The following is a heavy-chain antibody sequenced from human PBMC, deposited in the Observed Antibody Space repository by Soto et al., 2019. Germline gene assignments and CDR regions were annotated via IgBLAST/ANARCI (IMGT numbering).Heavy chain of an antibody. D-gene: IGHD5-18*01. CDR2: ISADNGNT. V-gene: IGHV1-18*01. CDR3: ARCIQKDYYYGMDV. Sequence: QAQLVQSGAEVKKPGASVKVSCKASGYTFYSHSISWVRQAPGQGLEWMGRISADNGNTKYAQKFRGRVTMATDTSTSTVYMELRNLRSDDTAVYYCARCIQKDYYYGMDVWGQGTTVTVSS. CDR1: GYTFYSHS. J-gene: IGHJ6*02.